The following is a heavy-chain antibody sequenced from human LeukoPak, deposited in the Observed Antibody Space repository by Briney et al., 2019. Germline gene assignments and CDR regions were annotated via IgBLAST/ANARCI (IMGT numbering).Heavy chain of an antibody. V-gene: IGHV3-23*01. CDR1: GFTFSSYA. Sequence: GGSLRLSCAASGFTFSSYAMSWVRQAPGKGLEWVSAISGSGGSTYYADSVKGRFTISRDNSKNTLYLQMNSLRAEDTAVYYCAKVSGYSSSWYRNYYYMDVWGKGTTVTVSS. CDR2: ISGSGGST. D-gene: IGHD6-13*01. CDR3: AKVSGYSSSWYRNYYYMDV. J-gene: IGHJ6*03.